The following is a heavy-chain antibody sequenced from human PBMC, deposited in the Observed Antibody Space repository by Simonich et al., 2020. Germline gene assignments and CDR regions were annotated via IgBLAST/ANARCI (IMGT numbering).Heavy chain of an antibody. CDR2: INPNSGGK. V-gene: IGHV1-2*07. CDR3: ARVRFEAFDI. Sequence: QVQLVQSGAEVKKPGASVKVSCKASGYTFTGYYMHWVRQAPGQGLEWMGWINPNSGGKNYAHKFQGRVTITRDTSISTAYMGLSRLRSDDTAVYYCARVRFEAFDIWGQGTMVTVSS. CDR1: GYTFTGYY. J-gene: IGHJ3*02.